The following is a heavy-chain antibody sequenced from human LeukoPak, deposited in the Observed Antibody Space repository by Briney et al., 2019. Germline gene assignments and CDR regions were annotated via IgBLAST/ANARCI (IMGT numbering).Heavy chain of an antibody. J-gene: IGHJ3*01. CDR3: AKPPRVWGSLNWFAP. D-gene: IGHD3-16*01. V-gene: IGHV4-59*01. CDR2: IYYSGST. Sequence: SETLSLTCTVSGGSISSYYWSWIRQPPGKGLEWIGYIYYSGSTNYNPSLKSRVTISVDTSKNQFSLKLSSVTAADTAVYYCAKPPRVWGSLNWFAPWAKGTRVPVSS. CDR1: GGSISSYY.